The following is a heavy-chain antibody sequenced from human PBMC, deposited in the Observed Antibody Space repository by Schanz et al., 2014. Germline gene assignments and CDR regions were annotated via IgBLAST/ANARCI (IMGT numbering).Heavy chain of an antibody. J-gene: IGHJ4*02. V-gene: IGHV3-30*09. CDR2: ISYDGNTK. D-gene: IGHD5-18*01. CDR1: GFSFRKSA. Sequence: QAQLVESGGGVVQPGRSLRLSCAASGFSFRKSAMSWVRQAPGKGLEWVALISYDGNTKYYADSVKGRFAISRDNSKNTLYLEMNSLRAEDTAVYYCARGTDTAMEHRPFDYWGQGTLVTVSS. CDR3: ARGTDTAMEHRPFDY.